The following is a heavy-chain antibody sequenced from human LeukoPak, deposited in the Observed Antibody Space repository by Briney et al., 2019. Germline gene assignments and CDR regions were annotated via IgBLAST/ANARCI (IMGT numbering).Heavy chain of an antibody. CDR1: GFTFSDYA. Sequence: GGSLRLSCATSGFTFSDYAMSWVRQAPGKGLEWASGINDRGRSTLFADSVKGRFSISRDNSKNTLHLQMDSVRVEDTGIYYCAKKDRGCLAGYFDDWGQGILVTVSS. D-gene: IGHD2-15*01. V-gene: IGHV3-23*05. CDR2: INDRGRST. CDR3: AKKDRGCLAGYFDD. J-gene: IGHJ4*02.